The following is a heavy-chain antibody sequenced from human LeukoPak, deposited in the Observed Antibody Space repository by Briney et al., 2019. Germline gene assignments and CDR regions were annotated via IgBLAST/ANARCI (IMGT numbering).Heavy chain of an antibody. CDR3: AKRYYYDNSGLWDS. D-gene: IGHD3-22*01. Sequence: PGGSLRLSCAASGFTFSSYAMSWVRQAPGKGLEWVSAITSSGGSTSYVDSVKGRFTISRDNSKNTLYLQVNSLRAEDTAVYYCAKRYYYDNSGLWDSWGQGTLVTVSS. CDR2: ITSSGGST. J-gene: IGHJ4*02. V-gene: IGHV3-23*01. CDR1: GFTFSSYA.